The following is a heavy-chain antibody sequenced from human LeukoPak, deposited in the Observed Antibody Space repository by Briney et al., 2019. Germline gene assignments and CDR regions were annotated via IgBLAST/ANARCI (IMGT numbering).Heavy chain of an antibody. CDR3: AHRRMEQWLGVWFDP. Sequence: SGPTLVNPTQTLTLTCTFSGFSLSTSGVGVGWIRQPPGQALEWLALIYWDDDKRYSPSLKSRLTITKDTSKNQVVLTMTNMDPVDTATYYCAHRRMEQWLGVWFDPWGQGTLVTVSS. J-gene: IGHJ5*02. D-gene: IGHD6-19*01. CDR2: IYWDDDK. V-gene: IGHV2-5*02. CDR1: GFSLSTSGVG.